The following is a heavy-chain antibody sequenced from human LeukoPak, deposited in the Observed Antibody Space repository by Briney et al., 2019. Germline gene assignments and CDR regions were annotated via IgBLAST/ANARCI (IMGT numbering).Heavy chain of an antibody. CDR2: ISYDGSNK. J-gene: IGHJ5*02. CDR1: GFTFSSYG. D-gene: IGHD4-17*01. Sequence: PGRSLRLSCAASGFTFSSYGMHWVRQAPGKGLEWVAVISYDGSNKYYADSVKGRFTISRDNSKNTPYLQMNSLRAEDTAVYYCAKAWLDYGDYWDWFDPWGQGTLVTVSS. CDR3: AKAWLDYGDYWDWFDP. V-gene: IGHV3-30*18.